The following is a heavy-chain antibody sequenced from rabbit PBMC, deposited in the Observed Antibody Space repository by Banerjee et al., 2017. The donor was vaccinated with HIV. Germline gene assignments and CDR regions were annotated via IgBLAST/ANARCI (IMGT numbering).Heavy chain of an antibody. CDR1: GFSFSSGYD. J-gene: IGHJ4*01. CDR2: INTSSGNT. D-gene: IGHD6-1*01. Sequence: QEQLEESGGGLVKPGASLTLTCKASGFSFSSGYDMCWVRQAPGKGLEWIACINTSSGNTVYASWAKGRFTISNASSTTMTLQVTSLTAADTATYFCARDNDGYRGYDFDLWGPGTLVTVS. CDR3: ARDNDGYRGYDFDL. V-gene: IGHV1S45*01.